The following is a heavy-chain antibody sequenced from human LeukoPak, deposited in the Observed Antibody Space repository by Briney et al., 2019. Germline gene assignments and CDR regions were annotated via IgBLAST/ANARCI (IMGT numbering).Heavy chain of an antibody. CDR3: ARSSQGGMDV. Sequence: PGGSLRLSCAASGFTFSSYAMHWVRQAHGEGLERVAVISYDGSNKYYADSVKGRFTISRDNSKNTLYLQMNSLRAEDTAVYYCARSSQGGMDVWGQGTTVTVSS. CDR2: ISYDGSNK. J-gene: IGHJ6*02. CDR1: GFTFSSYA. V-gene: IGHV3-30*04.